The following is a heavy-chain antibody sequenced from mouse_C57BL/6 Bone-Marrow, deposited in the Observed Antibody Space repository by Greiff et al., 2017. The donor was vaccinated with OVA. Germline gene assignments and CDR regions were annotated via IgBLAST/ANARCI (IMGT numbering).Heavy chain of an antibody. Sequence: EVHLVESGGGLVQPGESLKLSCESNEYEFPSHDMSWVRKTPEKRLELVAAINSDGGSTYYPDTMERRFIISRDNTKKTLNLQMSSLSTEDTAVYDGARLITTVVDYAMDYWGQGTSVTVSS. CDR3: ARLITTVVDYAMDY. V-gene: IGHV5-2*01. CDR1: EYEFPSHD. CDR2: INSDGGST. J-gene: IGHJ4*01. D-gene: IGHD1-1*01.